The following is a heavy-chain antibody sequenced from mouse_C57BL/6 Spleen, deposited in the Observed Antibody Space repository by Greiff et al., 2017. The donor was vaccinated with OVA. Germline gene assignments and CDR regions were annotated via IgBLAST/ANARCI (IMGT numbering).Heavy chain of an antibody. CDR2: INPNNGGT. V-gene: IGHV1-26*01. J-gene: IGHJ2*01. D-gene: IGHD1-1*01. CDR3: ARPGSSPSFDN. CDR1: GYTFTDYY. Sequence: EVQLQQSGPELVKPGASVKISCKASGYTFTDYYLNWVKQSHGKSLEWIGDINPNNGGTSYNQKFKGKATLTVDKSSSTAYMELRSLTSEDSAVYYCARPGSSPSFDNWGQGTTLTVSS.